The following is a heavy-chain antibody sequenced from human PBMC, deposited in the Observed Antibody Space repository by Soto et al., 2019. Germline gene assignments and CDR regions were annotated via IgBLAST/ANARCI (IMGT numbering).Heavy chain of an antibody. V-gene: IGHV4-59*01. Sequence: PSETLSITCNVSGSSMSSYYWSWFRQPPGKGLEWIGYIFHTGSSNYSPSLKSRVTISIHTSKNQFSLRLSFLTVADTAVYYCAGLPAAEGNWVDPWGQGTLGTVSS. D-gene: IGHD6-25*01. CDR3: AGLPAAEGNWVDP. CDR2: IFHTGSS. J-gene: IGHJ5*02. CDR1: GSSMSSYY.